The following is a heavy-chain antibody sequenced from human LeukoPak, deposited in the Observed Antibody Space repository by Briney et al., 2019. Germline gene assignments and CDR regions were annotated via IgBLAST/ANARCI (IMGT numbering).Heavy chain of an antibody. CDR1: GYTFTELS. CDR3: ATAPLVGVPTFLDS. CDR2: FDRKDDEI. V-gene: IGHV1-24*01. J-gene: IGHJ4*02. D-gene: IGHD1-26*01. Sequence: AASVKVSCKVSGYTFTELSIHWVRRAPGKGLEWMGGFDRKDDEIMYARKFQGRVTVTEDTSTDTAVMELRSLKSEDTAVYYCATAPLVGVPTFLDSWGQGTLVTVSS.